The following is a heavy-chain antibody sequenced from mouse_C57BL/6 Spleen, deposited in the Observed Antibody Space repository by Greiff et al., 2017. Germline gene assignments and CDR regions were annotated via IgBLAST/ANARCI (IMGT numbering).Heavy chain of an antibody. D-gene: IGHD4-1*01. J-gene: IGHJ2*01. CDR3: ARLGVMGDY. V-gene: IGHV1-52*01. CDR2: IDPSDSET. CDR1: GYTFTSSW. Sequence: QVQLQQPGAELVRPGSSVKLSCKASGYTFTSSWMHWVKQRPIQGLEWIGNIDPSDSETHYNQKFKDKATLTVDKSSSTAYMQLSSLTSEDSAVYYCARLGVMGDYWGQGTTLTVSS.